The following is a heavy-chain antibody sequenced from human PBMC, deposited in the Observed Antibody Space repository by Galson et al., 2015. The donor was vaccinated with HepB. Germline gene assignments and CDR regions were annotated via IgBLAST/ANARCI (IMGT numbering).Heavy chain of an antibody. V-gene: IGHV3-21*01. CDR1: GFTFTSYS. CDR3: ARGHDFWSGGPENPKWLDP. J-gene: IGHJ5*02. D-gene: IGHD3-3*01. Sequence: SLRLSCAASGFTFTSYSMSWVRQAPGKGLEWVSSIDSGSVYIHYADSVKGRFTMSRDNADYSLYLQMNSLRADDTAVYYCARGHDFWSGGPENPKWLDPWGQGTLVSVSS. CDR2: IDSGSVYI.